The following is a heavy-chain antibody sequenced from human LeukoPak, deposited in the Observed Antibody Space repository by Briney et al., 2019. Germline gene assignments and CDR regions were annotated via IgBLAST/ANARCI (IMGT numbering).Heavy chain of an antibody. V-gene: IGHV1-69*05. CDR3: ARTSGSNGDYYYYMDV. J-gene: IGHJ6*03. D-gene: IGHD3-10*01. CDR2: IIPIFGTA. Sequence: GASVKVSCKASGGTFSSYAISWVRQAPGQGLERMGGIIPIFGTANYAQKFQGRVTITTDESTSTAYMELSSLRSEDTAVYYCARTSGSNGDYYYYMDVWGKGTTVTVSS. CDR1: GGTFSSYA.